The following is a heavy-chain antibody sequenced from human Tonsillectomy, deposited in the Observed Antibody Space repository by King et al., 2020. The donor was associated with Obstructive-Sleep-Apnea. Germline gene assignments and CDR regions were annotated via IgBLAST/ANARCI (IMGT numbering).Heavy chain of an antibody. CDR1: GFTFSRAS. D-gene: IGHD3-22*01. V-gene: IGHV3-48*04. J-gene: IGHJ6*02. CDR2: IRSSGRIT. CDR3: AKIRLYFENGGMDV. Sequence: VQLVESGGGLVQPGGSLRLSCAASGFTFSRASLNWVRQAPGKGLEWVAHIRSSGRITYYADSVEGRFTISRDNAKNSLYLQMNSLRVDDTAVYYCAKIRLYFENGGMDVWGQGTTVTVSS.